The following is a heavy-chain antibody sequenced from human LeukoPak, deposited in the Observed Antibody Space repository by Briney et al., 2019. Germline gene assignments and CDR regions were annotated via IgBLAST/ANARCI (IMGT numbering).Heavy chain of an antibody. J-gene: IGHJ5*02. Sequence: GGSLRLSCEASGFTFSSYGMHWVRQAPGQGLEWVAVIWYDGSNKYYADSVKGRFTISRDNSKNTLYLQMNSLRAEDTAVYYCARVGVPAANFNWFDPWGQGTLVTVSS. V-gene: IGHV3-33*01. D-gene: IGHD2-2*01. CDR2: IWYDGSNK. CDR1: GFTFSSYG. CDR3: ARVGVPAANFNWFDP.